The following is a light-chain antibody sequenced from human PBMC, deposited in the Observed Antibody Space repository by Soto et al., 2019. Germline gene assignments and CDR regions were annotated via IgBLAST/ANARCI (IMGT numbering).Light chain of an antibody. V-gene: IGKV3-20*01. CDR3: RQYGCSYPLT. CDR1: QIVAST. J-gene: IGKJ4*01. CDR2: CAS. Sequence: ENLLTQSPGILSLFPGERATLTCRASQIVASTLAWYQQKPCQDPRILIYCASTGATGSLDRCSGSRSGRDLTLTIIRLEPEDYAVYYYRQYGCSYPLTFGRGTKVDI.